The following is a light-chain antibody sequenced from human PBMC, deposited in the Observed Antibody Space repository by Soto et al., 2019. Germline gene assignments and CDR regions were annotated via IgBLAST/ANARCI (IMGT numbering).Light chain of an antibody. CDR2: EGT. Sequence: QSVLTQPASVSGSPGQSITISCTGTSSDVGSYNLVSWYQQRPGKAPKLMIYEGTKRPSGVSNRFSGSKSGNTASLTISGLQAEDEADYYCCSYAGSRHYVFGTGTKLTVL. CDR3: CSYAGSRHYV. J-gene: IGLJ1*01. CDR1: SSDVGSYNL. V-gene: IGLV2-23*01.